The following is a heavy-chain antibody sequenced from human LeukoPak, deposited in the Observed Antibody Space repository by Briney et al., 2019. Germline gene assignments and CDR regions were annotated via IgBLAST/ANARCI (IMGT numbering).Heavy chain of an antibody. CDR3: RIQLWTPVVIDY. D-gene: IGHD5-18*01. Sequence: PSETLSLTCSISDDSINNDRYFWAWIRQPPGKGLEWIASINYSGRTYYNPSLNSRLIISVDTSKNQFSLKLSSVTAADTAVYYCRIQLWTPVVIDYWGQGTLVTVSS. V-gene: IGHV4-39*07. CDR2: INYSGRT. CDR1: DDSINNDRYF. J-gene: IGHJ4*02.